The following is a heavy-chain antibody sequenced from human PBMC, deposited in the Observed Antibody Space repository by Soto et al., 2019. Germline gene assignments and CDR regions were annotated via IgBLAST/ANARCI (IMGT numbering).Heavy chain of an antibody. CDR1: GGTFSSYA. Sequence: SVKVSCKASGGTFSSYAISWVRQAPGQGLEWMGGIIPIFGTANYAQKFQGRVTITADESTSTAYMELSSLRSEDTAVYYRASGPYSYGHNYYYGMDVWGQGTTVTVSS. CDR2: IIPIFGTA. CDR3: ASGPYSYGHNYYYGMDV. J-gene: IGHJ6*02. D-gene: IGHD5-18*01. V-gene: IGHV1-69*13.